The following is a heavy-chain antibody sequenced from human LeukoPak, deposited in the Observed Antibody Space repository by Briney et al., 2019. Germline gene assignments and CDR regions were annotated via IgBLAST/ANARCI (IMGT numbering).Heavy chain of an antibody. V-gene: IGHV3-48*03. J-gene: IGHJ4*02. D-gene: IGHD6-13*01. CDR3: ARGPYSSNWYVDD. Sequence: GGSLRLSCAASGFTLSSYETNWVRLAPGKGLEWISYISRTGNSIYYADSVKGRFTISRDSAKNSLYLQMNSLRAEDTAVYYCARGPYSSNWYVDDWGQGTLVTVAS. CDR1: GFTLSSYE. CDR2: ISRTGNSI.